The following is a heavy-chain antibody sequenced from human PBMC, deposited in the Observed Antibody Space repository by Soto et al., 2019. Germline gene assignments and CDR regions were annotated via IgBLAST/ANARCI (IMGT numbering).Heavy chain of an antibody. J-gene: IGHJ5*02. Sequence: PSETLSLTCAVYGGSFSGYYWTWIRQPPGKGLEWLGYIFHSGSTLYNPSLRGRLTLSADTSRNQLSLYLTSVTAADTAVYYCVRGGIAGHWFDPWGQGILVTVSS. CDR1: GGSFSGYY. V-gene: IGHV4-34*09. CDR2: IFHSGST. CDR3: VRGGIAGHWFDP. D-gene: IGHD2-15*01.